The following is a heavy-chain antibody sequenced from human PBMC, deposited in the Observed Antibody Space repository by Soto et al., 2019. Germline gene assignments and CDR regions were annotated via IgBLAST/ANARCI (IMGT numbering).Heavy chain of an antibody. CDR2: IIPTLGTA. CDR3: GVSYGPLALDY. CDR1: GGTFSSYA. J-gene: IGHJ4*02. V-gene: IGHV1-69*13. Sequence: GASVKVSCKASGGTFSSYAISWVRQAPGQGLEWMGVIIPTLGTANYAHQFPGRVTITADESTSTSYMEVSSLRSEDTAVYYCGVSYGPLALDYWGQGTLVTVSS. D-gene: IGHD5-18*01.